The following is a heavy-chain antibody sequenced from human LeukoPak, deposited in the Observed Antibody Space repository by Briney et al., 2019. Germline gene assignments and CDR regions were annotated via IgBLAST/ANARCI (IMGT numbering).Heavy chain of an antibody. CDR2: VSAYNGHT. J-gene: IGHJ4*02. Sequence: ASVKVSCKASGYSFTDYGISWVRQAPGQGLEWMGWVSAYNGHTNYAQKVQGRVTMTTDTSTGTGYMELRSLRPDDTAVYYCARGSYFDYWGQGTLVTVSS. V-gene: IGHV1-18*01. CDR3: ARGSYFDY. CDR1: GYSFTDYG.